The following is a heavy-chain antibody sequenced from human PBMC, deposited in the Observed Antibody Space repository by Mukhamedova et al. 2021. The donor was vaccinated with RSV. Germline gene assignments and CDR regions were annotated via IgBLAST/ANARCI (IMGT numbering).Heavy chain of an antibody. Sequence: GRFTISRDNAKNSLYLQMNSLRAEDTALYYCAKDRHVAAAGTIDYWGQGTLVTVSS. CDR3: AKDRHVAAAGTIDY. D-gene: IGHD6-13*01. V-gene: IGHV3-9*01. J-gene: IGHJ4*02.